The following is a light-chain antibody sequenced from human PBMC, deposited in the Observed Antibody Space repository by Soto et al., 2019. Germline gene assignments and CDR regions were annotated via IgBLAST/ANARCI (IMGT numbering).Light chain of an antibody. Sequence: QSVLTQPPSASGTPGQTVTISCSGSSSNIGSNTVNWYQQLPGTAPNLLISSNNQRPPGVPDRFSGSKSGTSASLAISGLQSDAEADYYCAAWDDSLNGLYVFGTGTKVTVL. V-gene: IGLV1-44*01. J-gene: IGLJ1*01. CDR3: AAWDDSLNGLYV. CDR2: SNN. CDR1: SSNIGSNT.